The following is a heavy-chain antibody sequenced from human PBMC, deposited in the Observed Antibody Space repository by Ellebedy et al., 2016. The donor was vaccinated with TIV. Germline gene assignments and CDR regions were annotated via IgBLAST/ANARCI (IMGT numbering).Heavy chain of an antibody. CDR3: AKDKRMITFGGVIDY. CDR1: GFTFSSYA. J-gene: IGHJ4*02. CDR2: ISGSGGST. V-gene: IGHV3-23*01. D-gene: IGHD3-16*01. Sequence: GESLKISCAASGFTFSSYAMNWVRQAPGKGLEWVSAISGSGGSTYYADSVKGRFTISRDNSKNSLYLQMNSLRAEDTALYYCAKDKRMITFGGVIDYWGQGTLVTVSS.